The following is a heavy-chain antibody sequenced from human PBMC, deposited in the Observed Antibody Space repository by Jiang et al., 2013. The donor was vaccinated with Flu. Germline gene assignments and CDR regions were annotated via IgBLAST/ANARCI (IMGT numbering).Heavy chain of an antibody. Sequence: CKASGYTFTNYYIHWVRQAPGQGLEWMGIINPSGGSTSYAQKFQGRVTMTRDTSTSTVYTELSSLRFEDTAVFYCARDTSASHDLYYFDYWGQGTLVTVSS. D-gene: IGHD3-3*01. CDR1: GYTFTNYY. J-gene: IGHJ4*02. V-gene: IGHV1-46*01. CDR2: INPSGGST. CDR3: ARDTSASHDLYYFDY.